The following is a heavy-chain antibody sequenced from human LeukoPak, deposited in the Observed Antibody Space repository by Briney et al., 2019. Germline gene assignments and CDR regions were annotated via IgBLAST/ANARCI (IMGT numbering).Heavy chain of an antibody. J-gene: IGHJ4*02. V-gene: IGHV4-34*01. CDR3: ARGHSPASTYYDFWSGYGFDY. D-gene: IGHD3-3*01. CDR1: GGSFSGYY. Sequence: SETLSLTCAVYGGSFSGYYWSWIRQPPGKGLEWIGEINHSGSTNYNPSLKSRVTISVDTSKNQFSLKLSSVTAADTAVYYCARGHSPASTYYDFWSGYGFDYWGQGTLVTVSS. CDR2: INHSGST.